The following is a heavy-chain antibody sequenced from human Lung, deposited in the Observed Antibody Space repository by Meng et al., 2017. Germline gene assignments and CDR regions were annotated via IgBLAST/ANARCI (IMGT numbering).Heavy chain of an antibody. CDR1: GFYFSNAW. Sequence: EVHLVVSGGDLVKPGGSLRLSCAASGFYFSNAWMSWVRQAPGKGLEWVGRIKSNTDGGTTEYVAPVTGRFTISRDDSKSTLNLHLSGLRTDDTGVYYCTWDDKAVSDYWGQGTLVTVSS. J-gene: IGHJ4*02. CDR2: IKSNTDGGTT. D-gene: IGHD3-9*01. CDR3: TWDDKAVSDY. V-gene: IGHV3-15*01.